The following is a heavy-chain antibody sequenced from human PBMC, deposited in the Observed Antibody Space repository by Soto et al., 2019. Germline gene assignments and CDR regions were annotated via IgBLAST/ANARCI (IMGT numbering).Heavy chain of an antibody. CDR1: GYSISSGYY. Sequence: SETLSLTCAVSGYSISSGYYWGWLRQPPGKGLEWIGSIYHGGSTYYNPSLKSRITISLDTSNNQFSLRLLSVTDADTAVYYCARGQRFSDWFDPWGQGTLVTVSS. CDR3: ARGQRFSDWFDP. J-gene: IGHJ5*02. V-gene: IGHV4-38-2*01. D-gene: IGHD3-3*01. CDR2: IYHGGST.